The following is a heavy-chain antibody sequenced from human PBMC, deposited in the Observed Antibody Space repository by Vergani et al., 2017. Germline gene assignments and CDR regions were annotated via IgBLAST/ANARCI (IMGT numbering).Heavy chain of an antibody. V-gene: IGHV4-4*02. Sequence: VQVVESGGGLIKPGGSLRLSCVVSGITFKNAWINWVRQPPGKGLEWIGEICHTEDTKYSPSLKSRVTVSVDESRNLFSLRLNSVTAADTTVYYCATIGYRRWGYYFDYWGQGIRVTVSS. D-gene: IGHD2-2*02. CDR3: ATIGYRRWGYYFDY. CDR2: ICHTEDT. CDR1: GITFKNAW. J-gene: IGHJ4*02.